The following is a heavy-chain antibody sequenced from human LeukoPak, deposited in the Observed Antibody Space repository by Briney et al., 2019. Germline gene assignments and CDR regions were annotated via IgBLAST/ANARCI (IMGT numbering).Heavy chain of an antibody. CDR3: ARERAALYGNYIFDY. V-gene: IGHV3-11*01. CDR1: GFTFSDYY. Sequence: PGGSLRLSCAASGFTFSDYYMSWIRQAPGKGLEWVSYISSSGSTIYYADSVKGRFTISRDNAKNSLYLQMNSLRAEDTAVYYCARERAALYGNYIFDYWGQGTLVTVSS. J-gene: IGHJ4*02. CDR2: ISSSGSTI. D-gene: IGHD4-11*01.